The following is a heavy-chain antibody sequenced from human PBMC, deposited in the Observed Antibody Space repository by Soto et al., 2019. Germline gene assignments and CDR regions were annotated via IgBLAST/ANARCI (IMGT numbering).Heavy chain of an antibody. D-gene: IGHD6-13*01. V-gene: IGHV6-1*01. Sequence: PSQTLSLTCAISVDSVSSNSVAWNWIRQSPSRGLEWLGRTHYRSKWYSDYAVSVKSRITINPDTSKNQFSLQLISVTPEDTAVYYCARANEAAAGFFFDYWGQGALVTVSS. J-gene: IGHJ4*02. CDR1: VDSVSSNSVA. CDR3: ARANEAAAGFFFDY. CDR2: THYRSKWYS.